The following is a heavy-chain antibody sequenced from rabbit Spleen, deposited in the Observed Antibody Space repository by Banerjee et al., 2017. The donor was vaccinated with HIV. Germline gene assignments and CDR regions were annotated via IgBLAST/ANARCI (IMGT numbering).Heavy chain of an antibody. CDR1: GVSFSISSY. Sequence: QSLEESGGDLVKPGASLTLTCTASGVSFSISSYMCWVRQAPGKGLEWIGCIYTANGKTYFASWAKGRFTISKSSSTTVTLQMTSLTAADTATYFCARDAGTGDYIDVYFSLWGPGTLVT. CDR2: IYTANGKT. J-gene: IGHJ4*01. V-gene: IGHV1S40*01. D-gene: IGHD8-1*01. CDR3: ARDAGTGDYIDVYFSL.